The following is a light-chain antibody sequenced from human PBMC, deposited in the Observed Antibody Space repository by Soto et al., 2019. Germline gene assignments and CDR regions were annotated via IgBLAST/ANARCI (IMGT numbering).Light chain of an antibody. V-gene: IGKV3-15*01. CDR1: QSVSSN. J-gene: IGKJ1*01. CDR3: QQYGSSIRT. Sequence: IVMTQSPATLSLSPGERATLSCRASQSVSSNLAWYQQKPGQAPRLLIYGASTRATGIPARFSGSGSGTDGTITISRLETEDGAVYDCQQYGSSIRTFGQGTKVDIK. CDR2: GAS.